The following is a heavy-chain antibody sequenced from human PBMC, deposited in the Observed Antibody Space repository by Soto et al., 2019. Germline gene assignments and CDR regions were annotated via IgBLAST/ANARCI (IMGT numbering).Heavy chain of an antibody. D-gene: IGHD1-7*01. J-gene: IGHJ3*02. CDR3: ARDERGAKGTLGAFDI. V-gene: IGHV1-69*01. CDR2: IIPIFGTA. CDR1: GGTFSSYA. Sequence: QVQLVQSGAEVKKPGSSVKVSCKASGGTFSSYAISWVRQAPGQGLEWMGGIIPIFGTANYAQKFQGRVTITADESTSTAYMELSSLRSEDTAVYYCARDERGAKGTLGAFDIWGQGTMVTVSS.